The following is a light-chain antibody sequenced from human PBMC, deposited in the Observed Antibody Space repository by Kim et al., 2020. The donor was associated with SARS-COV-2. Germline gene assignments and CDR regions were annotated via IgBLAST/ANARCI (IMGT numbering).Light chain of an antibody. CDR1: HGVSGSY. J-gene: IGKJ1*01. CDR3: QQYGGSPWT. CDR2: AAS. Sequence: SQGDRATLSCRASHGVSGSYLAWYQQKPGQAPRLLIYAASTRATGIPDRFSGSGSETDFTLTISRLDPEDFAMYYCQQYGGSPWTFGQGTKVDIK. V-gene: IGKV3-20*01.